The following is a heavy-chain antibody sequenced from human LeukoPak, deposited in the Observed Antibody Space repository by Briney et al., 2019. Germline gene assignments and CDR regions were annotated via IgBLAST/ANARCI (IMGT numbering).Heavy chain of an antibody. V-gene: IGHV4-38-2*02. CDR1: GYSVSSGYY. Sequence: SETLSLTCAVSGYSVSSGYYWGWIRQPPGKGLEWIGSIYHSGSTYYNPSLKSRVTISVDTSKNQFSLKLSSVAAADTAVYYCARDDYGDPPGAFDIWGQGTMVTVPS. CDR2: IYHSGST. J-gene: IGHJ3*02. D-gene: IGHD4-17*01. CDR3: ARDDYGDPPGAFDI.